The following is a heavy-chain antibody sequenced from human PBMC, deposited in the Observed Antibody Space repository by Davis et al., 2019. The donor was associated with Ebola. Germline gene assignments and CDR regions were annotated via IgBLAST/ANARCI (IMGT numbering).Heavy chain of an antibody. CDR3: AREDTDIHSILYSSGPFDY. D-gene: IGHD6-19*01. CDR1: GFSFSNYW. V-gene: IGHV3-7*01. J-gene: IGHJ4*02. Sequence: GGSLRLSCAASGFSFSNYWMSWVRQAPGKGLEWVANINQDGSEKFYVDSVRGRFTISRDNARNSLYLQMNSLRAEDTAVYYCAREDTDIHSILYSSGPFDYWGQGTLVTVSS. CDR2: INQDGSEK.